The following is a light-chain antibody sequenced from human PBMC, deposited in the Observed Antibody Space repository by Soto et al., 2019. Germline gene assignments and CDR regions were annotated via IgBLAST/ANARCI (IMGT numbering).Light chain of an antibody. CDR3: QQYDSWPWT. J-gene: IGKJ1*01. CDR2: GAS. CDR1: QTVSNY. Sequence: EIVLTQSPATLSLSPGERATLSCRASQTVSNYLAWYQQRPGQAPRLLIHGASTRAPGFPARFSGSGSGTDFSLPIISMQSEDFAVYYCQQYDSWPWTFGQGTKVDIK. V-gene: IGKV3D-15*01.